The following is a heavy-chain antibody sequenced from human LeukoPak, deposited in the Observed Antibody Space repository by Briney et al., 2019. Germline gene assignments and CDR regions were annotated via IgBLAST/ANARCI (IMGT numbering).Heavy chain of an antibody. V-gene: IGHV1-8*01. Sequence: GASVKVSCKASGYTFTSYDINWVRQATGQGLEWMGWMNPNSGNTGYAQKFQGRVTMTRNTSISTAYMELSSLRSEDTAVYYCARGHCSSTSCYFNWFDPWGQGTLVTVSS. J-gene: IGHJ5*02. CDR2: MNPNSGNT. D-gene: IGHD2-2*01. CDR1: GYTFTSYD. CDR3: ARGHCSSTSCYFNWFDP.